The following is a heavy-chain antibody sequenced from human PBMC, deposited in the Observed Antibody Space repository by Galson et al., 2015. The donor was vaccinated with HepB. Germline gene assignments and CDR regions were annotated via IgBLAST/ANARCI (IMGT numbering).Heavy chain of an antibody. J-gene: IGHJ4*02. CDR3: ARDGPSAVTTDAFDY. CDR1: GYTFTSYG. CDR2: ISAYNGNT. V-gene: IGHV1-18*04. D-gene: IGHD4-17*01. Sequence: SVKVSCKASGYTFTSYGISWVRQAPGQGLEWMGWISAYNGNTNYAQKLQGRVTMTTDTSTSTAYMELRSLRSDDTAVYYCARDGPSAVTTDAFDYWGQGTLVTVSS.